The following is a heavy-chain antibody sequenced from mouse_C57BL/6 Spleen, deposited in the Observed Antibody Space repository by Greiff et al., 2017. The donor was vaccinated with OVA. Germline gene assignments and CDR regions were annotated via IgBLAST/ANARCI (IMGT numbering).Heavy chain of an antibody. J-gene: IGHJ2*01. CDR2: IRLKSDNYAT. V-gene: IGHV6-3*01. Sequence: EVKVVESGGGLVQPGGSMKLSCVASGFTFSNYWMNWVRQSPEKGLEWVAQIRLKSDNYATHYAESVKGRFTISRDDSTSSVYRQMNNVRAEDTGMYYCTGGGALDYWGQGTTLTVSS. CDR1: GFTFSNYW. CDR3: TGGGALDY.